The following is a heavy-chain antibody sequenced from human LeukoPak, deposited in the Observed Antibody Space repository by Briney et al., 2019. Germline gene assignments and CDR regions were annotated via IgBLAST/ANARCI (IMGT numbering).Heavy chain of an antibody. CDR3: AKGRAGYSSSSTDY. Sequence: GGSLRLSCAASGFTFGNYAMTWVRQAPGKGLEWVSVISGSGGNIYYADSVKGRFTISRDNSKNTLYLQMNSLRAEDTAVYYCAKGRAGYSSSSTDYWGQRTLVTVSS. CDR2: ISGSGGNI. V-gene: IGHV3-23*01. CDR1: GFTFGNYA. J-gene: IGHJ4*02. D-gene: IGHD6-6*01.